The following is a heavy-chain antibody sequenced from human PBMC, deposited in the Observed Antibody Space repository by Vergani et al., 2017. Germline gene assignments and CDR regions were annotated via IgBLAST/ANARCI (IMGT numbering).Heavy chain of an antibody. CDR2: ISSSGSTI. Sequence: AASGFTFSDYYMSWIRQAPGKGLEWVSYISSSGSTIYYADSVKGRFTISRDNAKNSLYLQMNSLRAEDTAVYYCASTSTSVLPGTTDPYWGQGTLVTVSS. CDR1: GFTFSDYY. V-gene: IGHV3-11*01. D-gene: IGHD2-2*01. CDR3: ASTSTSVLPGTTDPY. J-gene: IGHJ4*02.